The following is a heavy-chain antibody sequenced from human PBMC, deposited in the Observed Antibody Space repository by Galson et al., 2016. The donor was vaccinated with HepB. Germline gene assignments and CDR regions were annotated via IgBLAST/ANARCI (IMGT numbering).Heavy chain of an antibody. CDR3: TRGYYYISSVYHYVFDF. CDR1: GFSFSSYW. Sequence: SLRLSCAASGFSFSSYWMGWVRQAPGQGLEWVANIKQDGSEKFYVDSVKGRFTISRDNAKKSLWLQMNSLRAEDTAVHYCTRGYYYISSVYHYVFDFWGQGTLVTVSS. V-gene: IGHV3-7*05. J-gene: IGHJ4*02. D-gene: IGHD3-22*01. CDR2: IKQDGSEK.